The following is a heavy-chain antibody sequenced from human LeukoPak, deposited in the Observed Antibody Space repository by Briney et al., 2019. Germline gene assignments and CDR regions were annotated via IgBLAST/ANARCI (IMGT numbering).Heavy chain of an antibody. CDR2: ISSSSSYI. V-gene: IGHV3-21*01. J-gene: IGHJ4*02. D-gene: IGHD3-9*01. CDR1: GFTFSSYS. CDR3: AREERSYDILTGYYHYYFDY. Sequence: GGSLRLSCAASGFTFSSYSMNWVRRAPGKGLEWVSSISSSSSYIYYADSVKGRFTISRDNAKNSLYLQMNSLRAEDTAVYYCAREERSYDILTGYYHYYFDYWGQGTLVTVSS.